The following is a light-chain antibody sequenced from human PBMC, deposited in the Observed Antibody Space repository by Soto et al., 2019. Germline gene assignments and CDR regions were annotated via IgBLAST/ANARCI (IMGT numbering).Light chain of an antibody. V-gene: IGKV2-28*01. CDR2: MSS. J-gene: IGKJ5*01. Sequence: DTVMTQSPFSLPVTPGEPASISCRSSQSLLHSNGYKYLDWYLQKPGQSPQLLIYMSSNRASGVPDRFSGSGSGTECTLNISRVEAEDVGVYYCMQALRTPYSFGQGTRLEIK. CDR3: MQALRTPYS. CDR1: QSLLHSNGYKY.